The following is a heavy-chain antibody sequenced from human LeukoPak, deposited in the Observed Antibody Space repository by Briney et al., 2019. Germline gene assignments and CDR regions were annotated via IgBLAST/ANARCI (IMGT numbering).Heavy chain of an antibody. CDR3: ASQSHISMIRGVINFDY. J-gene: IGHJ4*02. CDR1: GGTFSSYD. V-gene: IGHV1-69*13. Sequence: GASVKASCKASGGTFSSYDIRWVRQAPGQGLEWMGGIIPVFDTANYAQKFQGRVTITADESTNTAYMELSSLRFEDTAVYYCASQSHISMIRGVINFDYWGQGTLVTVSS. CDR2: IIPVFDTA. D-gene: IGHD3-10*01.